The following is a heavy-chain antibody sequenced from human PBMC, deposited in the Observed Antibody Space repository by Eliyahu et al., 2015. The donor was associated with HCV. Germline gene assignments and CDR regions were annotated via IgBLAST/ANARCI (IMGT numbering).Heavy chain of an antibody. CDR2: IKSKTDGGTT. D-gene: IGHD3-10*01. CDR1: GXTFXKAW. J-gene: IGHJ6*03. V-gene: IGHV3-15*01. Sequence: EVQLVESGGGLVKPGGSXRLXXAXSGXTFXKAWMSWVRQAPGKGLEWIGRIKSKTDGGTTDYAAPVKGRFTISRDDSKSTLYLQMNILKTEDTAVYYCTTGAPGGFDYYLDVWGQGTTVTVSS. CDR3: TTGAPGGFDYYLDV.